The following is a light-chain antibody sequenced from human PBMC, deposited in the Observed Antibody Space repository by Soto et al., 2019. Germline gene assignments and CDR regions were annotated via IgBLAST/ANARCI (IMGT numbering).Light chain of an antibody. J-gene: IGKJ1*01. CDR1: QRIGTW. Sequence: QMAPSSFPLSGTVGDRVTNTCRASQRIGTWLAWYQQKPGGAPRLLIYDVSNLESGVPSRFSGSGSGPEFTLTITSLQPEDFGIYYCQQYDSSRTFGQGTKVDLK. CDR3: QQYDSSRT. CDR2: DVS. V-gene: IGKV1-5*01.